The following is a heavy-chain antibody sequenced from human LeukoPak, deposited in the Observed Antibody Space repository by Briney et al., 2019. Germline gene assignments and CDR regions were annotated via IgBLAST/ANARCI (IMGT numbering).Heavy chain of an antibody. J-gene: IGHJ4*02. Sequence: PGRSLRLSCAASGFTFSSYGMHWVRQAPGKGLEWVAVISYDGSNKYYADSVKGRFTISRDNSKNTLYLQVNSLRAEDTAVYYCAKDRAEYSGYVQRIEYWGQGTLVTVSS. CDR2: ISYDGSNK. CDR1: GFTFSSYG. CDR3: AKDRAEYSGYVQRIEY. D-gene: IGHD5-12*01. V-gene: IGHV3-30*18.